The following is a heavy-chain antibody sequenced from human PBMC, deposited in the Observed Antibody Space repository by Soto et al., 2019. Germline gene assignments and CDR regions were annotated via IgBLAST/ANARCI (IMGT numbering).Heavy chain of an antibody. CDR2: ISAYNGNT. CDR3: ARDSVTMVRGAPIDY. D-gene: IGHD3-10*01. CDR1: GGTFSSYT. V-gene: IGHV1-18*01. J-gene: IGHJ4*02. Sequence: ASVKVSCKASGGTFSSYTISWVRRAPGQGLKWMGWISAYNGNTNYAQKLQGRVTMTTDTSTSTAYMELRSLRSDDTAVYYCARDSVTMVRGAPIDYWGQGTLVTVSS.